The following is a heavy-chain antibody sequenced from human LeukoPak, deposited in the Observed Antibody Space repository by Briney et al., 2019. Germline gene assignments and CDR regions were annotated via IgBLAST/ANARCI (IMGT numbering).Heavy chain of an antibody. CDR2: INAGNGNT. J-gene: IGHJ4*02. D-gene: IGHD6-19*01. CDR3: ARGRGSGWSLFDY. Sequence: ASVKVSCKASGYTFTSYAMHWVRQAPGQRLEWMGWINAGNGNTKYSQKFQGRVTITRDTSASTAYMELSSLRSEDTAVYYCARGRGSGWSLFDYWGQGTLATVSS. CDR1: GYTFTSYA. V-gene: IGHV1-3*01.